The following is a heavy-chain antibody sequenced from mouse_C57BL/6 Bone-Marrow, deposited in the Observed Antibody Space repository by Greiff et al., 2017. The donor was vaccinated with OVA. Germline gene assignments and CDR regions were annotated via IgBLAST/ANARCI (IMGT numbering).Heavy chain of an antibody. Sequence: QVQLQQPGAELVRPGSSVKLSCKASGYTFTSYWMHWVKQRPIQGLEWIGNIDPSDSETHYNQKFKDKATLTVDKSSSTAYMQLSSLTSEDSAVYYCARAVRRLPFDYWGQGTTLTVSS. V-gene: IGHV1-52*01. CDR1: GYTFTSYW. D-gene: IGHD3-2*02. CDR2: IDPSDSET. J-gene: IGHJ2*01. CDR3: ARAVRRLPFDY.